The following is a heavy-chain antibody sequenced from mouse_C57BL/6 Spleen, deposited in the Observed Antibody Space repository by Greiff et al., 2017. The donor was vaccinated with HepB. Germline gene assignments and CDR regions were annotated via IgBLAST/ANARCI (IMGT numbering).Heavy chain of an antibody. V-gene: IGHV5-4*03. J-gene: IGHJ4*01. CDR3: ARAVITTVYYYAMDY. D-gene: IGHD1-1*01. Sequence: EVMLVESGGGLVKPGGSLKLSCAASGFTFSSYAMSWVRQTPEKRLEWVATISDGGSYTYYPDNVKGRFTISRDNAKNNLYLQMSHLKSEDTAMYYCARAVITTVYYYAMDYWGQGTSVTVSS. CDR1: GFTFSSYA. CDR2: ISDGGSYT.